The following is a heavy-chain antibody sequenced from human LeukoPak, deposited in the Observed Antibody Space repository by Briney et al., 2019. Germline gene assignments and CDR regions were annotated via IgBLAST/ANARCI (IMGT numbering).Heavy chain of an antibody. D-gene: IGHD4-23*01. V-gene: IGHV3-21*01. Sequence: GGSLRLSCAASGFTFSSYSMNWVRQAPGEGLEWVSSISSSSSYIYYADSVKGRFTISRDNAKNSLYLQMNSLRAEDTAVYYCARTDYGGNSLGVDYWGQGTLVTVSS. J-gene: IGHJ4*02. CDR2: ISSSSSYI. CDR3: ARTDYGGNSLGVDY. CDR1: GFTFSSYS.